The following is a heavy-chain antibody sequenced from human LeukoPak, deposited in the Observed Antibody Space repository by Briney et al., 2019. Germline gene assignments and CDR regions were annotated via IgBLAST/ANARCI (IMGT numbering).Heavy chain of an antibody. CDR3: ARGLIRRYGSGYNWFDP. CDR1: GGSFSGYY. V-gene: IGHV4-34*01. D-gene: IGHD2-15*01. Sequence: SSETLSLTCAVYGGSFSGYYWSWIRQPPGKGLEWIGEINHSGSTNYNPSLKSRVTISVDTSKNQFSLKLSSVTAADTAVYYCARGLIRRYGSGYNWFDPWGQGTLVTVSS. CDR2: INHSGST. J-gene: IGHJ5*02.